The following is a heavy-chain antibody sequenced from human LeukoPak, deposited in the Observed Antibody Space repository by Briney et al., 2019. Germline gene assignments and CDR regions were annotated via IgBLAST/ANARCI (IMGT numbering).Heavy chain of an antibody. Sequence: ASVKVSCKSSGGSFTNLPISWVRQAPGQGLEWLGGIIPSFITAHYSHKFQGRVTITADESTGTAYIHLTSLKSDDTAVYYCTMNYYYDMDVWGNGTTVTVSS. J-gene: IGHJ6*03. CDR2: IIPSFITA. D-gene: IGHD3-10*01. V-gene: IGHV1-69*13. CDR1: GGSFTNLP. CDR3: TMNYYYDMDV.